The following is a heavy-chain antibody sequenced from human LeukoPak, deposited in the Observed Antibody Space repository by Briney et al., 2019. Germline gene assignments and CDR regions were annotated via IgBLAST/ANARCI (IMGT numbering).Heavy chain of an antibody. J-gene: IGHJ4*02. Sequence: GGSLRLSCAASGFTFSSYDMSWVRQAPGKGLEWVSGISGSGGSTYYADSMKGRFTISRDNSKNTLYLQMNSLRAEDTAVYYCAKDLQQLVGFDYWGQGTLVTVSS. CDR1: GFTFSSYD. D-gene: IGHD6-13*01. CDR3: AKDLQQLVGFDY. V-gene: IGHV3-23*01. CDR2: ISGSGGST.